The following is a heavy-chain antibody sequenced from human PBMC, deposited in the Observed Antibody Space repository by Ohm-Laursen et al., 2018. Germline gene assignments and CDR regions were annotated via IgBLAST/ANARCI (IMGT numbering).Heavy chain of an antibody. D-gene: IGHD5-18*01. CDR1: GFTFKSYG. CDR3: AKDGAWIQLWYDY. Sequence: SLRLSCAASGFTFKSYGMHWVRQPPSKGLEWLAIISYDGSNTNYADSVKGRFTISRDNSENTLYLQMNSLRADDTAVYYCAKDGAWIQLWYDYWGQGTLVTVSS. CDR2: ISYDGSNT. V-gene: IGHV3-30*18. J-gene: IGHJ4*02.